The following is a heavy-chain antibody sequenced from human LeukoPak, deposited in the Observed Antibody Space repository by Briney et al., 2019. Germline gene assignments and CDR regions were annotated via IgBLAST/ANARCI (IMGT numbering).Heavy chain of an antibody. CDR3: AKDPTTYCGGDCYFDY. CDR2: IKQDGSEK. D-gene: IGHD2-21*01. J-gene: IGHJ4*02. Sequence: PGGSLRLSCAASGFTFSSYWMSWVRQAPGKGLEWVANIKQDGSEKYYVDSVEGRFTISRDNAKNSLYLQMNSLRAEDTAVYYCAKDPTTYCGGDCYFDYWGQGTLVTVSS. CDR1: GFTFSSYW. V-gene: IGHV3-7*01.